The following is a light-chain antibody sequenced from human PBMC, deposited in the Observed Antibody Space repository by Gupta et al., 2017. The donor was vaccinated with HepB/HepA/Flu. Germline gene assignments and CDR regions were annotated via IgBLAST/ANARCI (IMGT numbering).Light chain of an antibody. CDR3: QLRSF. CDR1: LSISSY. Sequence: EIVLTQSPATLSLSPGQRATLSCRASLSISSYLAWYQQKPGQAPRLLIHDTASRATGITARLSGSGSGTDFTLTTSSLEPEDCVGYYGQLRSFFGQGTXLEIK. J-gene: IGKJ5*01. V-gene: IGKV3-11*01. CDR2: DTA.